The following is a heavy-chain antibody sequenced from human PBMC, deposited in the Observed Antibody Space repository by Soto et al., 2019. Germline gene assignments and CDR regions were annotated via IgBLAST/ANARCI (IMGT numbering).Heavy chain of an antibody. CDR2: IIPIFGTA. V-gene: IGHV1-69*12. Sequence: QVQLVQSGAEVKKPGSSVKVSCKASGGTFSSYAISWVRQAPGQGLEWMGGIIPIFGTANYAQKFQGRVTITADESXXTXYXXLGSLRSEDTDVYYWARESRPCCGGGSCDVYGRDVWGQGTTVAVAS. D-gene: IGHD2-15*01. CDR3: ARESRPCCGGGSCDVYGRDV. CDR1: GGTFSSYA. J-gene: IGHJ6*02.